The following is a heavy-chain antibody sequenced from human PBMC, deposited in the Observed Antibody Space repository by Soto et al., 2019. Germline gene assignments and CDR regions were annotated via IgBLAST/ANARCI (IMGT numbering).Heavy chain of an antibody. J-gene: IGHJ6*02. CDR3: ASLSTMVWGVSGMDV. D-gene: IGHD3-10*01. CDR2: IYYSGST. CDR1: GGSISSSSYY. Sequence: SETLSLTCTVSGGSISSSSYYWGWIRQPPGKGLEWIGSIYYSGSTYYNPSLKSRFTISVDTSKNQFSLKLSSVTAADTAVYYCASLSTMVWGVSGMDVWGQGTTVTVSS. V-gene: IGHV4-39*01.